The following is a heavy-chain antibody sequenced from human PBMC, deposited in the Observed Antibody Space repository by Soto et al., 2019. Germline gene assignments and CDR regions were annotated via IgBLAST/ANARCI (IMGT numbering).Heavy chain of an antibody. V-gene: IGHV3-23*01. Sequence: EVPLLESGGGLVQPGGSLRLSCAASGFIFRSYAMSWVRQAPGKGLEWVSALSGGGGSTYYAESVKGRFTSSRDHSKNQVYLQKNSLRAEDTAVYYWAKVNDYGDYGGGVDFDYWGQGTLVTVSS. D-gene: IGHD4-17*01. CDR2: LSGGGGST. CDR3: AKVNDYGDYGGGVDFDY. J-gene: IGHJ4*02. CDR1: GFIFRSYA.